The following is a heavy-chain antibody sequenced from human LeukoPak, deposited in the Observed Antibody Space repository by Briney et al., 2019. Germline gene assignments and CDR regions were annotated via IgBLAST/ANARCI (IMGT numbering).Heavy chain of an antibody. D-gene: IGHD5-18*01. CDR2: INHSGST. V-gene: IGHV4-34*01. CDR1: GGSFSGYY. CDR3: ARRRKRAAMVARNAAFDI. Sequence: SETLSLTCAVYGGSFSGYYWSWIRQPPGKGLEWIGEINHSGSTNYNPSLKSRVTISVDTSKNQFSLKLSSVTAADTAVYYCARRRKRAAMVARNAAFDIWGQGTMVTVSS. J-gene: IGHJ3*02.